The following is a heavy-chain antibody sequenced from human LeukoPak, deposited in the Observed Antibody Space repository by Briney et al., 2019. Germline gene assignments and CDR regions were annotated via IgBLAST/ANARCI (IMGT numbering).Heavy chain of an antibody. CDR3: AKAGIAVPATPEY. D-gene: IGHD6-19*01. V-gene: IGHV3-23*01. Sequence: GGSLRLSCAASGFTFSSYAMNWVRQAPGKGLEWVSVISSSGGTTYYLDSVKGRFIISRDNSKNTLYLQMNSLRAEDTAVYYCAKAGIAVPATPEYCGQGTQVTVSS. CDR1: GFTFSSYA. CDR2: ISSSGGTT. J-gene: IGHJ4*02.